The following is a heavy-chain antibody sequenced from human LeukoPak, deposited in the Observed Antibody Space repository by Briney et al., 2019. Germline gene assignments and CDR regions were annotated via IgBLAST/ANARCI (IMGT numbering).Heavy chain of an antibody. CDR2: INPSGGST. J-gene: IGHJ5*02. CDR3: ARTDSGEDWFDP. D-gene: IGHD1-26*01. CDR1: GYTFTSYY. Sequence: GASVKVSCKASGYTFTSYYMHWVRQAPGQGLEWMGIINPSGGSTSYAQKFQGRITMTRDTSTSTVYMELSSLRSEDTAVYYCARTDSGEDWFDPWGQGTLVTVSS. V-gene: IGHV1-46*01.